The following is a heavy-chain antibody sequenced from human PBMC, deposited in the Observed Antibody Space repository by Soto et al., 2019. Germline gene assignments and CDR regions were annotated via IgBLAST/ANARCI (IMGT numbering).Heavy chain of an antibody. D-gene: IGHD3-3*01. V-gene: IGHV1-2*04. J-gene: IGHJ6*02. CDR3: ARGGREDFWSGYVSYYYYYGMDV. CDR1: GYTFTGYY. Sequence: GASVKVSCKASGYTFTGYYMHWVRQAPGQGLGWMGWINPNSGGTNYAQKFQGWVTMTRDTSISTAYMELSRLRSDDTAVYYCARGGREDFWSGYVSYYYYYGMDVWGQGTTVTVSS. CDR2: INPNSGGT.